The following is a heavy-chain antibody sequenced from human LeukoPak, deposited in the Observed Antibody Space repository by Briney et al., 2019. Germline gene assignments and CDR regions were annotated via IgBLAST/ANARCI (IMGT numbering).Heavy chain of an antibody. V-gene: IGHV3-23*01. CDR3: AKDSADSSGYQGYFDY. CDR2: ISGSGGST. CDR1: GFTFSSFA. Sequence: PGGSLRLSCVASGFTFSSFAMSWVRQAPGKGLEWVSAISGSGGSTYYADSVKGRFTISRDNSKNTLYLQMNSLRAEDTAVYYCAKDSADSSGYQGYFDYWGQGTLVTVSS. J-gene: IGHJ4*02. D-gene: IGHD3-22*01.